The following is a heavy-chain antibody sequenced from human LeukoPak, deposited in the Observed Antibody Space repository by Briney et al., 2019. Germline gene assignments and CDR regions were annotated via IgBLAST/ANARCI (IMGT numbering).Heavy chain of an antibody. D-gene: IGHD3-22*01. CDR2: IYGGGST. V-gene: IGHV3-53*01. Sequence: GGSLRLSCAASGFTVSSNYMSWVRQAPGKGLEWVSIIYGGGSTFYADSVKGRFTISRDNSKNTLYLQMNSLRAEDTAVYYCAKEEVYYDSSGYSNTFDYWGQGTLVTVSS. J-gene: IGHJ4*02. CDR3: AKEEVYYDSSGYSNTFDY. CDR1: GFTVSSNY.